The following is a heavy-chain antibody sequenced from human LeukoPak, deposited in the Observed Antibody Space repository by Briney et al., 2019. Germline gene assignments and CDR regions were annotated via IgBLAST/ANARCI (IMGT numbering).Heavy chain of an antibody. CDR3: ARDKDGYSRGGYYFDY. Sequence: PSETLSLTCAVYGGSFSGYYWSWIRQPPGKGLEWIGEINHSGSTNYNPSLKSRVTISVDTSKNQFSLKLSSVTAADTAVYYCARDKDGYSRGGYYFDYWGQGTLVTVSS. J-gene: IGHJ4*02. CDR2: INHSGST. CDR1: GGSFSGYY. D-gene: IGHD5-24*01. V-gene: IGHV4-34*01.